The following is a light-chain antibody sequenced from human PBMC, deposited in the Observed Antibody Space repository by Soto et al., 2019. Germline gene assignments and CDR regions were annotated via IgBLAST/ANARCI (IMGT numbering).Light chain of an antibody. CDR1: QSILFSSNNKNY. J-gene: IGKJ4*02. V-gene: IGKV4-1*01. Sequence: DIVMTQSPDSLAVSLGERATINCKSSQSILFSSNNKNYLTWYQQKPGQPPKPLIYLASTRESGAPDRYSGSGTGTDFTLTISSLQAEDVAVYYCQQSYSPPVTFDGGTKVEIK. CDR2: LAS. CDR3: QQSYSPPVT.